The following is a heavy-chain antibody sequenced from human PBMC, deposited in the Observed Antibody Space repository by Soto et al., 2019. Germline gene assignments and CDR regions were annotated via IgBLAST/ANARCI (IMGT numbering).Heavy chain of an antibody. CDR3: ARDHFMYYYGSGSYGPSYYYYGMDV. D-gene: IGHD3-10*01. Sequence: QVQLQESGPGLVKPSETLSLTCTVSGGSISSYYWSWIRQPAGKGLEWIGRIYTSGSTNYNPSLKGRGAMSVDTSKNQFSLKLSSVTAADTAVYYCARDHFMYYYGSGSYGPSYYYYGMDVWGQGTTVTVSS. CDR2: IYTSGST. CDR1: GGSISSYY. J-gene: IGHJ6*02. V-gene: IGHV4-4*07.